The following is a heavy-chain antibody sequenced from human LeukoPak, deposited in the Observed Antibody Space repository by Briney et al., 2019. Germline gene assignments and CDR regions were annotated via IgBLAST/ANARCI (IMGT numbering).Heavy chain of an antibody. CDR2: ISDRDGNT. Sequence: PGGSLRLSCAASGFTFDNYAMNWVRQAPGKGLEWVSGISDRDGNTKYADSVKGRFTMSRDNSKNTLYLQMNSLRAEDTAVYYCAKLGHTFDYWGQGTLVTVSS. CDR1: GFTFDNYA. V-gene: IGHV3-23*01. J-gene: IGHJ4*02. CDR3: AKLGHTFDY.